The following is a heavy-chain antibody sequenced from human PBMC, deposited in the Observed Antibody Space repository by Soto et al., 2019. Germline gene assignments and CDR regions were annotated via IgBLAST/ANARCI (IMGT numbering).Heavy chain of an antibody. V-gene: IGHV4-4*07. CDR1: GGSIRSYY. CDR3: AREGASGFGMDV. CDR2: IYTSGST. J-gene: IGHJ6*02. D-gene: IGHD1-26*01. Sequence: SETLSLTCTVSGGSIRSYYWSWIRQPAGKPLEWIGRIYTSGSTNYNPSLKSRVTMSVDTSKNQFSLNLSSVTAADTAVYYCAREGASGFGMDVWGQGTTVTVSS.